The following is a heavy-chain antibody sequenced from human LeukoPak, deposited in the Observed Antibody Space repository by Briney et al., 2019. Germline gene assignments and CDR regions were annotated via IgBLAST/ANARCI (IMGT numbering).Heavy chain of an antibody. V-gene: IGHV4-4*07. CDR2: IYTSGST. D-gene: IGHD2-2*01. CDR1: GGSISSYY. CDR3: ARAGDIVVVPALNWFDP. Sequence: SETLSLTCTVSGGSISSYYWSWIRQPAGKGLEWIGRIYTSGSTNYNPSLKSRVTMSVDTSKNQFSLKLSSVTAADTAVYYCARAGDIVVVPALNWFDPWGQGTLVTVSS. J-gene: IGHJ5*02.